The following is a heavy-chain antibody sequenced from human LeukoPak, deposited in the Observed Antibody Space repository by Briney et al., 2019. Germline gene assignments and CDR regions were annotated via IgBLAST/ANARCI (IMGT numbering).Heavy chain of an antibody. CDR1: GYTFTSYG. V-gene: IGHV1-69*06. J-gene: IGHJ4*02. Sequence: ASVKVSCTASGYTFTSYGISWVRQAPGQGLEWMGGIIPIFGTANYAQKFQGRVTITADKSTSTAYMELSSLRSEDTAVYYCARDRYYDSSGSLWGQGTLVTVSS. D-gene: IGHD3-22*01. CDR3: ARDRYYDSSGSL. CDR2: IIPIFGTA.